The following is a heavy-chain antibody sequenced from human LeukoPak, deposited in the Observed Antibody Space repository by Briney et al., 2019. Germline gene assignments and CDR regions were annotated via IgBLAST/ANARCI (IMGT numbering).Heavy chain of an antibody. CDR2: IYTSGST. CDR3: ARDSYYYGSDRYRNFDY. D-gene: IGHD3-10*01. V-gene: IGHV4-4*07. CDR1: GASISSYY. J-gene: IGHJ4*02. Sequence: SATLSLTCTVSGASISSYYWSWIRQPAGKGLEWIGRIYTSGSTNYNPSLKSRVTMSGDTSKNQFSLKLSSVTAADTAMYYCARDSYYYGSDRYRNFDYWGQGTLVTVSS.